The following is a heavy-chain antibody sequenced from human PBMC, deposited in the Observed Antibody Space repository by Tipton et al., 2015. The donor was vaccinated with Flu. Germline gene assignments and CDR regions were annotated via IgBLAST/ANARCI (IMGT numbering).Heavy chain of an antibody. D-gene: IGHD3-22*01. CDR2: IYYSGST. V-gene: IGHV4-59*08. J-gene: IGHJ4*02. Sequence: TLSLTCTVSGGSISSYYWSWIRQPAGKGLEWIGYIYYSGSTNYNPSLKSRVTISVDTSKNQFSLKLSSVTAADTAVYYCARSPITYYYDSSGYFIVVSPGSHLDYWGQGTLVTVSS. CDR3: ARSPITYYYDSSGYFIVVSPGSHLDY. CDR1: GGSISSYY.